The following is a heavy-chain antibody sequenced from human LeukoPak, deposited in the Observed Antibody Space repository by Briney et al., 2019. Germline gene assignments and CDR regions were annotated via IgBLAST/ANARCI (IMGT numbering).Heavy chain of an antibody. Sequence: GGSLRLSCAASGFTFSSYGMHWVRQAPAKGLEWVAVIWYDGSNKYYADSVKGRFTISRDNSKNTLYLQMNSLRAEDTAVYYCARDERLAFDYWGQGTLVTVSS. D-gene: IGHD5/OR15-5a*01. V-gene: IGHV3-33*01. J-gene: IGHJ4*02. CDR3: ARDERLAFDY. CDR2: IWYDGSNK. CDR1: GFTFSSYG.